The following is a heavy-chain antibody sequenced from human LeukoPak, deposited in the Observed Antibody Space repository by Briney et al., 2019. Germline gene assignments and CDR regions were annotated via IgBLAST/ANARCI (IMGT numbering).Heavy chain of an antibody. D-gene: IGHD3-16*02. J-gene: IGHJ3*02. Sequence: GGSLRLSCAASGFIFSDYYMSWIRQAPGKGLEWVSYISSSGSTIYYADSVKGRFTISRDNAKNSLYLQMNSLRAEDTAVYYCARSDYVWGSYRDAFDIWGQGAMATVSS. CDR3: ARSDYVWGSYRDAFDI. V-gene: IGHV3-11*04. CDR2: ISSSGSTI. CDR1: GFIFSDYY.